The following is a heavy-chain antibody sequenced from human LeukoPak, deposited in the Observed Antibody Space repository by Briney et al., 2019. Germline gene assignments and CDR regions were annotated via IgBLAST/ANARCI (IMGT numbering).Heavy chain of an antibody. CDR2: IYYTGNT. D-gene: IGHD1-26*01. J-gene: IGHJ4*02. V-gene: IGHV4-39*01. CDR1: GGSGCSISSSSYS. Sequence: PSETLSLTCTVPGGSGCSISSSSYSWSWIRQPPGKGPEWIGMIYYTGNTHYNPSLKSRVTISADTSKNQFSLKLSSVNAADTAMYYCARSQRGAVDYWGQGTLVIVSS. CDR3: ARSQRGAVDY.